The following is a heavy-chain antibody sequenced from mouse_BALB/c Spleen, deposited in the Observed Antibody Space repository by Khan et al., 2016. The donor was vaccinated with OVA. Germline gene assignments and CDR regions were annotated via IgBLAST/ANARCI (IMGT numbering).Heavy chain of an antibody. Sequence: VQLQQSGAELVKPGASVKMSCKAFGYTFNTYPIEWMKQNHGKSLEWIGNFHPYNDDTKSNEKFKGKAKLNVDKSSSTVYLELSRLTSYDSAVYYCARGGNDDYFDYWGQGTTRTVSS. J-gene: IGHJ2*01. D-gene: IGHD2-2*01. CDR1: GYTFNTYP. V-gene: IGHV1-47*01. CDR2: FHPYNDDT. CDR3: ARGGNDDYFDY.